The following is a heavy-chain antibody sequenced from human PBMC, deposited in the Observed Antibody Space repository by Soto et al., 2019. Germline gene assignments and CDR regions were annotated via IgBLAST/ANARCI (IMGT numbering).Heavy chain of an antibody. J-gene: IGHJ4*02. V-gene: IGHV3-21*01. CDR2: ISSGSSYI. CDR3: DY. D-gene: IGHD3-22*01. Sequence: GGSLRLSCAASGFTFSSYSMNWVRQAPGKGLEWVSSISSGSSYIYYADSVKGRFTISRDNTAVYYCARLHITMIVVAPLAGVDYRGQGTLVTVSS. CDR1: GFTFSSYS.